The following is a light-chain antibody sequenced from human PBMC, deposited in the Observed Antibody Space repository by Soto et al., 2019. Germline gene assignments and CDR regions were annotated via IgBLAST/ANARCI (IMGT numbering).Light chain of an antibody. Sequence: IVLKQSPATLSSYKGERATLSCRASQTVNSRLAWYQHKPGQAPRLLIYHTSNRATGIPARFSGSGSGTDFTLTISSLEPEDFAVYYCHQRQIWPRTFGQGS. CDR2: HTS. CDR1: QTVNSR. V-gene: IGKV3-11*01. J-gene: IGKJ1*01. CDR3: HQRQIWPRT.